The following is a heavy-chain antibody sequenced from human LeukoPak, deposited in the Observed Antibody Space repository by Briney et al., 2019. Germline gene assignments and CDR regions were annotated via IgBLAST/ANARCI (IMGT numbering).Heavy chain of an antibody. CDR1: GGSFSGYY. V-gene: IGHV4-34*01. CDR2: INHGGST. CDR3: ARGVVVVPAAMIDYFDY. Sequence: PSGTLPLNCSCYGGSFSGYYWSGIRQPPGKGLDGMGEINHGGSTNYKQSLKSRVNISVDTYKNNISVDLRSATVAHTAVYSCARGVVVVPAAMIDYFDYWAREPWSPSPQ. D-gene: IGHD2-2*01. J-gene: IGHJ4*02.